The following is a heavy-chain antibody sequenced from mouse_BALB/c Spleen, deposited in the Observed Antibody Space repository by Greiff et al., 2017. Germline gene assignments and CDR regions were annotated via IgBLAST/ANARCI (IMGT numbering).Heavy chain of an antibody. D-gene: IGHD1-1*01. CDR1: GYTFTSYY. V-gene: IGHV1S81*02. Sequence: QVQLQQPGAELVKPGASVKLSCKASGYTFTSYYMYWVKQRPGQGLEWIGGINPSNGGTNFNEKFKSKATLTVDKSSSTAYMQLSSLTSEDSAVYYCTRSYGSSYGAMDYWGQGTSVTVSS. CDR2: INPSNGGT. J-gene: IGHJ4*01. CDR3: TRSYGSSYGAMDY.